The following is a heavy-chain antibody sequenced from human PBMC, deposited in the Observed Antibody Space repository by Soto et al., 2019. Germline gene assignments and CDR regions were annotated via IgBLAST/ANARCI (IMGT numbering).Heavy chain of an antibody. J-gene: IGHJ5*02. Sequence: SETLSLTCTVSGGAINSYYWTWIRQPAGKGLEWIGRIYSSGSTKYNPSLQSRVTMSLDTSKNQFSLRLNSVTAADTAVYYCARGQRFSDWFDPWGQGTLVTVS. D-gene: IGHD3-3*01. CDR3: ARGQRFSDWFDP. CDR1: GGAINSYY. CDR2: IYSSGST. V-gene: IGHV4-4*07.